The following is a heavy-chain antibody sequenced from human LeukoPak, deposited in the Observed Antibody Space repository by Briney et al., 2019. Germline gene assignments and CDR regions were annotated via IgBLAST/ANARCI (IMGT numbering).Heavy chain of an antibody. D-gene: IGHD4-17*01. J-gene: IGHJ6*03. CDR3: ARDGGYGDYETSDYYYMDV. CDR2: IYHSGST. CDR1: GYSISSGYY. Sequence: SETLSLTCTVSGYSISSGYYWGWIRQPPGKGLEWIGSIYHSGSTYYNPSLKSRVTISVDTSKNQFSLKLSSVTAADTAVYYCARDGGYGDYETSDYYYMDVWGKGTTVTVSS. V-gene: IGHV4-38-2*02.